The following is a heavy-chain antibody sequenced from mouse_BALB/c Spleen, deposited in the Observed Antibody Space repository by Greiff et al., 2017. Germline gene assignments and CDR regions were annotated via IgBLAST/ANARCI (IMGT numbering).Heavy chain of an antibody. CDR2: IDPANGNT. CDR1: GFNIKDTY. J-gene: IGHJ3*01. CDR3: ARSDDYAPLDY. D-gene: IGHD2-4*01. Sequence: EVKLQESGAELVKPGASVKLSCTASGFNIKDTYMHWVKQRPEQGLEWIGRIDPANGNTKYDPKFQGKATITADTSSNTAYLQLSSLTSEDTAVYYCARSDDYAPLDYWGQGTLVTVSA. V-gene: IGHV14-3*02.